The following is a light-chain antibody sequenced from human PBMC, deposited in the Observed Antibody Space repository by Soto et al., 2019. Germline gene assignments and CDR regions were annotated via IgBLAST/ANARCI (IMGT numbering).Light chain of an antibody. J-gene: IGLJ1*01. CDR3: SSYTSDSSYV. V-gene: IGLV2-14*01. CDR1: ARNVGLYDY. Sequence: QSVLTQPASVSGSPGHSFTIPSTGTARNVGLYDYVSWYQQHPGKAPHLMIYAVSNRPSGVSNRFSASKSGNTASLFISGLQAEDEADYYCSSYTSDSSYVFGSGTKVTVL. CDR2: AVS.